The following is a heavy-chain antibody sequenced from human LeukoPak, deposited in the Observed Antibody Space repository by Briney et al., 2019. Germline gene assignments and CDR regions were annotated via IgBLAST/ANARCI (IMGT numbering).Heavy chain of an antibody. Sequence: GGSLRLSCAASGFTFSDYTLNWVRQPPGKGLEWVSSITGDSNYIYYADSVKGRFTISRDNAKNSLYLQMNSLRAEDTAVYYCASGSGGWYAPFDYWGQGTLVTVSS. D-gene: IGHD6-19*01. CDR1: GFTFSDYT. CDR2: ITGDSNYI. CDR3: ASGSGGWYAPFDY. J-gene: IGHJ4*02. V-gene: IGHV3-21*01.